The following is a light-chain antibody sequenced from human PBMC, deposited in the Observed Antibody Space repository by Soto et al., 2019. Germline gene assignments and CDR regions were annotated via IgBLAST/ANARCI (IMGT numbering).Light chain of an antibody. V-gene: IGKV3-15*01. CDR2: GAS. CDR1: QSVSSN. J-gene: IGKJ5*01. Sequence: EIVMPQSPATLSLTPGESETLYCRASQSVSSNLAWYQQKPGQAPRLLIYGASTRATGIPARFSGSGSGTEFTLTISSLQSEDFAVYYCQQYNNWPRTFGQGTRLEIK. CDR3: QQYNNWPRT.